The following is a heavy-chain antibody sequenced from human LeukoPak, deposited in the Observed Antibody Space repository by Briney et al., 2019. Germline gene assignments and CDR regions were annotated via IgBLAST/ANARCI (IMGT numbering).Heavy chain of an antibody. CDR3: ARDEFGYSSTWYLDY. Sequence: PGGSLRLSCAASGFTFSSYAMHWVRQAPAKGLERVAVISYDGSNKYYADSVKGRCTISRDNSKNTLYLQMNSLRAQDTAVYYCARDEFGYSSTWYLDYWGQGTLVTVSS. V-gene: IGHV3-30*04. CDR2: ISYDGSNK. D-gene: IGHD6-13*01. J-gene: IGHJ4*02. CDR1: GFTFSSYA.